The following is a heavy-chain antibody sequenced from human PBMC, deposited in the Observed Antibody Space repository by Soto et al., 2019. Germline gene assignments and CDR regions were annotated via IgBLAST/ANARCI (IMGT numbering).Heavy chain of an antibody. Sequence: GGSLRLSCAASGFTFNAYTMHWVRQAPGKGLEWVSLISWDGGITYYGDSVKGRFTVSRDNGDNSLYLQMTSLRSDDTAFYYCAKDSYDILTGQKRYFDSWGQGT. V-gene: IGHV3-43*01. CDR3: AKDSYDILTGQKRYFDS. J-gene: IGHJ4*02. CDR2: ISWDGGIT. D-gene: IGHD3-9*01. CDR1: GFTFNAYT.